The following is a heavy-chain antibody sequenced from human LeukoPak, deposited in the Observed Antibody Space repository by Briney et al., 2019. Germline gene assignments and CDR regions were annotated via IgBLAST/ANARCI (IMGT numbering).Heavy chain of an antibody. CDR1: GFTFNSYT. CDR2: IRGSSESV. D-gene: IGHD2-2*01. V-gene: IGHV3-23*01. CDR3: AKGLFCSRTTCPSSLYFGMDV. J-gene: IGHJ6*02. Sequence: GGSLRLSCAASGFTFNSYTLNWVRQAPGKGLEWVSGIRGSSESVYYADSVKGRFTISRDNSKNTLFLQMDSLRAEDAAVYYCAKGLFCSRTTCPSSLYFGMDVWGQGTTVTVSS.